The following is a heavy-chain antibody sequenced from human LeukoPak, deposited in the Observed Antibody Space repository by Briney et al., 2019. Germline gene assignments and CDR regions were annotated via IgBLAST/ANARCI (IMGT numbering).Heavy chain of an antibody. Sequence: GGSLRLSCAASGFTFDDYGMSWVRQAPGKGLEWVSGINWNGGSTGYADSVKGRFTISRDNAKNSLYLQMNSLRAEDTALYYCARVMYYYDSSGYYPGEMEYWGQGTLVTVSS. CDR3: ARVMYYYDSSGYYPGEMEY. D-gene: IGHD3-22*01. J-gene: IGHJ4*02. CDR2: INWNGGST. V-gene: IGHV3-20*04. CDR1: GFTFDDYG.